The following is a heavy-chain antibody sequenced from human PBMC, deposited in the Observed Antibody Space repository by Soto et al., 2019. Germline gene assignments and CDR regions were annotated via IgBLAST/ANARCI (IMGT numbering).Heavy chain of an antibody. D-gene: IGHD2-2*01. J-gene: IGHJ6*02. CDR1: GYTFTGYY. CDR2: INPNSGGT. Sequence: ASVKVSCKASGYTFTGYYMHWVRQAPGQGLEWMGWINPNSGGTNYAQKFQGWVTMTRDTSISTAYMELGRLRSDDTAVYYCARERANDVVVPAAPYYYYYGMDVWGQGTTVTVSS. V-gene: IGHV1-2*04. CDR3: ARERANDVVVPAAPYYYYYGMDV.